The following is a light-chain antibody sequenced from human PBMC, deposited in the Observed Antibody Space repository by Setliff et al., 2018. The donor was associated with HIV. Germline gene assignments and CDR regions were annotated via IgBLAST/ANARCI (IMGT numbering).Light chain of an antibody. CDR2: DVS. CDR1: TSDVGSYNL. J-gene: IGLJ1*01. V-gene: IGLV2-14*02. CDR3: SSSRSSTIEV. Sequence: QSVLTQPASVSGSPGQSITISCTGNTSDVGSYNLVSWYQQHSGKAPKLMIYDVSKRPSGVSDRFSGSKSGNTASLTISGLQAEDEADYYCSSSRSSTIEVFGTGTKV.